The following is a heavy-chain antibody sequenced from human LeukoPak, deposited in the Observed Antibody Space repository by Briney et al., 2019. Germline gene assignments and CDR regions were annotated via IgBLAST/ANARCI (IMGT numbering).Heavy chain of an antibody. Sequence: SETLSLTCTVSGGSISSYYWSWIRQPPGKGLEWIGYIYYSGSTNYNPSLKSRVTISVDTSKNQFSLELSSVTAADTAVYYCARDGDFWSGPIAFDIWGQGTMVTVSS. D-gene: IGHD3-3*01. J-gene: IGHJ3*02. V-gene: IGHV4-59*01. CDR1: GGSISSYY. CDR2: IYYSGST. CDR3: ARDGDFWSGPIAFDI.